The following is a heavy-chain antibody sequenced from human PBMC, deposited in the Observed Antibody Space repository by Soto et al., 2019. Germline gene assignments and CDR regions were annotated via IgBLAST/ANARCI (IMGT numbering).Heavy chain of an antibody. CDR1: GYSFTSYW. CDR3: ARAYDILTGPNWFDP. J-gene: IGHJ5*02. V-gene: IGHV5-10-1*01. CDR2: IDPSDSYT. D-gene: IGHD3-9*01. Sequence: GESLKISCKGSGYSFTSYWISWVRQMPGKGLEWMGRIDPSDSYTNYSPSFQGHVTISADKSISTAYLQWSSLKASDTAMYYCARAYDILTGPNWFDPWGQGTLVTVSS.